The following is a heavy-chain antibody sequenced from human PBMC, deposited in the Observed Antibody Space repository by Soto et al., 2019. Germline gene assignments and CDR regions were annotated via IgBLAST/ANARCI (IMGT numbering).Heavy chain of an antibody. Sequence: EVQLLESGGGLVQPGGSLRLSCAASGFTYSSYAMSWVRQAPGKGLEYVSSIGGSGANTYYADSVKGRFTISRDNSKNTLYLQMISRRADDTAVYYCAKIQVPRGALDIWGQGTMVTVSS. CDR2: IGGSGANT. J-gene: IGHJ3*02. CDR1: GFTYSSYA. D-gene: IGHD3-10*01. CDR3: AKIQVPRGALDI. V-gene: IGHV3-23*01.